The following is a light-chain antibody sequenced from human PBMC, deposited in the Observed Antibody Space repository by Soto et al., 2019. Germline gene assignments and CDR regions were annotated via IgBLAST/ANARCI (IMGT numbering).Light chain of an antibody. CDR3: QKYGSSPGT. CDR1: QSVSSSY. V-gene: IGKV3-20*01. J-gene: IGKJ1*01. CDR2: GAS. Sequence: EIVLTQSPGTLSLPPGERATLSCRASQSVSSSYLAWYQQKPGQAPRLLIYGASSRATGIPDRFSGSGSGTDFTLTISRLEPEDFAVYYCQKYGSSPGTFGQGTKVEIK.